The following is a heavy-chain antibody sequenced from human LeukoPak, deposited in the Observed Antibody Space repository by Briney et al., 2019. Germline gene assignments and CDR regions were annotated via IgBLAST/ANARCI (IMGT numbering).Heavy chain of an antibody. CDR3: AGHKVHDFGGSDWYFDL. D-gene: IGHD4-23*01. CDR2: MFYGGDT. Sequence: SETLSLTCTVSGASISRSSWSRIRQPPGKGLEWIAYMFYGGDTNHNPSLKSRVTMSVDMSKNQFSLRLTSVTAADTAVYYCAGHKVHDFGGSDWYFDLWGRGTLVTVSS. J-gene: IGHJ2*01. V-gene: IGHV4-59*08. CDR1: GASISRSS.